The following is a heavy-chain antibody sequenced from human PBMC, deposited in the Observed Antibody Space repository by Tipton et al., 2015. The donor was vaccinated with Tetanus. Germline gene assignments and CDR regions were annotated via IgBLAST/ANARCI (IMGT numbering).Heavy chain of an antibody. D-gene: IGHD6-19*01. CDR1: GGSINRGDYY. CDR2: IYYNGNI. V-gene: IGHV4-30-4*01. Sequence: TLSLTCTVSGGSINRGDYYWTWIRQSPGQGLEWIGYIYYNGNIYYNPSPESRAIISGDTSKNQFSLKLTSVSAADTAVYYCARGNGEGSGWYTYWGQGTQVTVAS. CDR3: ARGNGEGSGWYTY. J-gene: IGHJ4*02.